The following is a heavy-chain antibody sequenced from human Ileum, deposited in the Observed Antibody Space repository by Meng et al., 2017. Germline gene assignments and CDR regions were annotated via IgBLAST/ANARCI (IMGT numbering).Heavy chain of an antibody. V-gene: IGHV1-18*01. D-gene: IGHD4-17*01. CDR2: VSTYNDDT. J-gene: IGHJ4*02. Sequence: QVQLVQSGAEVKKPGAPVKVSCKASGYTFTSTNYGISWMRQAPGQGLEWMGWVSTYNDDTNHVQKFQDRVTMTTDTSTSTVYMELRSLRSDDTAVYYCARDQIGDYVWDYWGQGTLVTVSS. CDR3: ARDQIGDYVWDY. CDR1: GYTFTSTNYG.